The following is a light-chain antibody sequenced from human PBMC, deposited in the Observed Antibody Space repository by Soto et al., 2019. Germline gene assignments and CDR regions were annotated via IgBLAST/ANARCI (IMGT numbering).Light chain of an antibody. V-gene: IGKV3D-15*01. CDR3: QQYNKWPLIT. CDR1: QSISIG. CDR2: GAS. J-gene: IGKJ5*01. Sequence: EMVMTQSPATLSVSPGETATLSCRASQSISIGLAWYRQKPGQPPRLLIYGASTMATGTPARFSGSGSGTEFTLTISSLQSEDFALYYCQQYNKWPLITFGQGTRLEIK.